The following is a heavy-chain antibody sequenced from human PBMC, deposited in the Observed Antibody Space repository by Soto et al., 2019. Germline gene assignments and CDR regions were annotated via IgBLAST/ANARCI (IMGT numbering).Heavy chain of an antibody. CDR3: AKANSGDDDEFDY. CDR2: INPKSGGT. D-gene: IGHD5-12*01. V-gene: IGHV1-2*02. J-gene: IGHJ4*02. Sequence: ASVKVSCKASGYTFTGYYMHWVRQAPGQGLEWMGWINPKSGGTDYAQKFQGRVTMTRDTSGSSAYMELSSLRSDDTAVYYCAKANSGDDDEFDYWGQGTQVTVSS. CDR1: GYTFTGYY.